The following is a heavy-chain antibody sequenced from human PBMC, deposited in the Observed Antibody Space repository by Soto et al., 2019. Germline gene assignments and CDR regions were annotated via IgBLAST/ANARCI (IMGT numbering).Heavy chain of an antibody. CDR1: GFTFGDYW. J-gene: IGHJ4*02. V-gene: IGHV3-74*03. D-gene: IGHD3-10*01. CDR2: MTGDGRTT. Sequence: EVQLVESGGGLVQPGGSLRLSCAASGFTFGDYWMHWVRQPPGKGPEWVSRMTGDGRTTQYADSVKGRFTASRDNAKKTLYLQMSSLRADDSAVYFCARGSKDSYPGSRIFDFWGRGTLVTVSS. CDR3: ARGSKDSYPGSRIFDF.